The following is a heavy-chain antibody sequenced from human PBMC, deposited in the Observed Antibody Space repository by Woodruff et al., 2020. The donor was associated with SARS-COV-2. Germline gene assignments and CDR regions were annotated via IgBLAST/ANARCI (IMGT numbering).Heavy chain of an antibody. Sequence: SLKSRVTKSVDTSKNQFSLKLSSVTAADTAVYYCARRGFSDDYYYYYMDVWGKGTTVTVSS. J-gene: IGHJ6*03. CDR3: ARRGFSDDYYYYYMDV. D-gene: IGHD3-3*01. V-gene: IGHV4-39*01.